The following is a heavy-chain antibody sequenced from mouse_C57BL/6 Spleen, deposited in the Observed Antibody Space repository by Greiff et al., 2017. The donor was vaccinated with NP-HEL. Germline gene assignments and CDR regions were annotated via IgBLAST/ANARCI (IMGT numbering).Heavy chain of an antibody. CDR3: ARGRGYGGNYFFDY. D-gene: IGHD1-1*02. Sequence: VHLVESGPELVKPGASVKISCKASGYAFSSSWMNWVKQRPGKGLEWIGRIYPGDGDTNYNGKFKGKATLTADKSSSTAYMQLSSLTSEDSAVYFCARGRGYGGNYFFDYWGQGTTLTVSS. CDR2: IYPGDGDT. J-gene: IGHJ2*01. V-gene: IGHV1-82*01. CDR1: GYAFSSSW.